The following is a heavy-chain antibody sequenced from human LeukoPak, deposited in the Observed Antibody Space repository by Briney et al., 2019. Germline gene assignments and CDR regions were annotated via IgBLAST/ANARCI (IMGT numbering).Heavy chain of an antibody. CDR2: FYPEDGET. D-gene: IGHD5-24*01. CDR1: VYTLTELS. CDR3: ATDGALGGLHTYYFDY. Sequence: ASVKVSCKVSVYTLTELSMHSVRQAPGKGREWVGGFYPEDGETIYVQKFQGRVTMTEDTSTDTAYMELSSLRSEDTAVYYCATDGALGGLHTYYFDYWGQGTLVTVSS. V-gene: IGHV1-24*01. J-gene: IGHJ4*02.